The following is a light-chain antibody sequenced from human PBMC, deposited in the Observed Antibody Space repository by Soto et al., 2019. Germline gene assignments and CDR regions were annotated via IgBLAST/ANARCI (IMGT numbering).Light chain of an antibody. V-gene: IGKV3-20*01. CDR2: GAS. CDR1: QSVSSSY. J-gene: IGKJ3*01. CDR3: QQYGRSPRFT. Sequence: EIVLTQSPGTLSLSPGERATLSCRASQSVSSSYLAWYQQKPGQAPRLLIYGASSRATGIPDRFSGSGSGKDFTLTISRLEPEDFAVYYCQQYGRSPRFTFGPGTKVDI.